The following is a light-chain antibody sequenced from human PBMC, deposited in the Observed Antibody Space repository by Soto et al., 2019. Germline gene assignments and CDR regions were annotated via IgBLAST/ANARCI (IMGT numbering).Light chain of an antibody. J-gene: IGKJ5*01. CDR1: QSISSY. Sequence: DIQMTQSPSSLSASVGDRVTITCRASQSISSYLHWYQQKPGKAPKLLMYGASSLQSGVPSRFLGSGSGTEFTLTISSLQPEDFATYYCQQSYSTPVTFGQGTRLEIK. V-gene: IGKV1-39*01. CDR3: QQSYSTPVT. CDR2: GAS.